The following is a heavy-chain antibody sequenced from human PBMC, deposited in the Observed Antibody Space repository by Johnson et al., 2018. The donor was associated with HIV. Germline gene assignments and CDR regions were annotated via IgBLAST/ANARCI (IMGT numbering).Heavy chain of an antibody. CDR2: IKCDGSEK. D-gene: IGHD5-18*01. CDR3: ASVDTAMVDTFDI. V-gene: IGHV3-52*01. J-gene: IGHJ3*02. CDR1: GFTFSSSW. Sequence: MQLVESGGGVVQPGGSLRLSCAASGFTFSSSWMHWVCQAPEKGLEWVADIKCDGSEKYYADSVKGRFTISRDNSKNTLYLQMNSLRIEDTAVYYCASVDTAMVDTFDIWGQGTMVTVSS.